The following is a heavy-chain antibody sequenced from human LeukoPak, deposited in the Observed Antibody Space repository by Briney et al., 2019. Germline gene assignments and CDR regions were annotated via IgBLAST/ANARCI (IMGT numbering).Heavy chain of an antibody. CDR3: AKAAVAATKSPSDP. J-gene: IGHJ5*02. V-gene: IGHV3-9*01. D-gene: IGHD2-15*01. CDR1: GFTFDDYA. Sequence: HPEGSLRLSCAASGFTFDDYAMHWVRQAPGKGLEWVSGISWNSGSIGYADSVKGRFTISRDNAKNSLYLQMNSLRAEDTALYYCAKAAVAATKSPSDPWGQGTLVTVSS. CDR2: ISWNSGSI.